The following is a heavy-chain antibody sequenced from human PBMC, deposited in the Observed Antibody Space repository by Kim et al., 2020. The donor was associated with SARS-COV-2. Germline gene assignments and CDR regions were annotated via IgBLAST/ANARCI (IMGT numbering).Heavy chain of an antibody. V-gene: IGHV4-61*01. D-gene: IGHD2-2*02. CDR2: IYYSGST. CDR1: GGSVSSGSYY. Sequence: SETLSLTCTVSGGSVSSGSYYWSWIRQPPGKGLEWIGYIYYSGSTNYNPSLKSRVTISVDTSKNQFSLKLSSVTAADTAVYYCARVIGYCSSTSCYNAF. CDR3: ARVIGYCSSTSCYNAF. J-gene: IGHJ3*01.